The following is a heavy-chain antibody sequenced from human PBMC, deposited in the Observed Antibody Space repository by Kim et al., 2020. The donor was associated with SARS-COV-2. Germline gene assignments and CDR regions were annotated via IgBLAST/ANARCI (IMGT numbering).Heavy chain of an antibody. J-gene: IGHJ4*02. CDR3: ARDVLLWFGGYFDY. Sequence: SETLSLTCTVSGGSISSSSYYWGWIRQPPGKGLEWIGSIYYSGSTYYNPSLKSRVTISVDTSKNQFSLKLSSVTAADTAVYYCARDVLLWFGGYFDYWGQGTLVTVSS. D-gene: IGHD3-10*01. CDR1: GGSISSSSYY. CDR2: IYYSGST. V-gene: IGHV4-39*07.